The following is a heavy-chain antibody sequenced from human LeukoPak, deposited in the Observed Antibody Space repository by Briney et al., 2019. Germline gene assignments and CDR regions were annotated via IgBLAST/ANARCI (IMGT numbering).Heavy chain of an antibody. CDR2: INHSGST. J-gene: IGHJ5*02. V-gene: IGHV4-34*01. Sequence: PSETLSLTCAVYGGSFSGYYWSWIRQPPGKGLEWIGEINHSGSTNYNPSLKSRVTISVDTSKSQFSLKLRSVTAADTAVYYCARPVPSRLGWFDPWGQGTLVTVSS. D-gene: IGHD1-1*01. CDR3: ARPVPSRLGWFDP. CDR1: GGSFSGYY.